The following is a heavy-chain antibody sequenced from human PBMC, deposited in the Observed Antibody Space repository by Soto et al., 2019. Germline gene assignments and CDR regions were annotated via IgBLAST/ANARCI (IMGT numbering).Heavy chain of an antibody. CDR1: GYTFTRYG. CDR3: ARGDSSGYYDAFDI. J-gene: IGHJ3*02. CDR2: ISAYNGNT. V-gene: IGHV1-18*01. D-gene: IGHD3-22*01. Sequence: QVQLVQSGAEVKKPGASVKVSCKASGYTFTRYGVSWVRQAPGQGLEWMGWISAYNGNTNYAQKLQGRVTLTTDTTTSTTYMELRSLRSDDTAVYYCARGDSSGYYDAFDIWGQGTMVTVSS.